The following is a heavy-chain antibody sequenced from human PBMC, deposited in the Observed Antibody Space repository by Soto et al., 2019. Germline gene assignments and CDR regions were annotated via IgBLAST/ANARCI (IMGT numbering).Heavy chain of an antibody. CDR2: INWNSGSI. V-gene: IGHV3-9*01. D-gene: IGHD3-3*01. CDR3: AKDTNYDFWTGYHDY. CDR1: GFTFDDYA. J-gene: IGHJ4*02. Sequence: EVQLVESGGGLVQPGRSLRLSCAASGFTFDDYAMHWVRQDPGRGLEWVSGINWNSGSIGYADSMKGRFTISGDNAKNSLYLQMNSLRVEDTALYYCAKDTNYDFWTGYHDYWGQGGLVIVSS.